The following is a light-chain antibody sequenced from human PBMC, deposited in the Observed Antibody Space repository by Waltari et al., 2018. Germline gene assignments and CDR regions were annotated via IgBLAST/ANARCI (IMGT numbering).Light chain of an antibody. V-gene: IGKV4-1*01. CDR3: QQYYNTPLT. CDR1: ESVLYSSNNKNH. J-gene: IGKJ4*01. Sequence: DIVMTQSPESLAVSLGERATIKCKTSESVLYSSNNKNHLAWYQQKPGQPPKLLLYWASTRKSGVPERFSGSGSETDFTLTVTSLQAEDVAVYYCQQYYNTPLTFGGGTKVEIK. CDR2: WAS.